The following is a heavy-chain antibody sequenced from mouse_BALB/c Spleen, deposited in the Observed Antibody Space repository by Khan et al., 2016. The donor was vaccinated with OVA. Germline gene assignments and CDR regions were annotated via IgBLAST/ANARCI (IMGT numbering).Heavy chain of an antibody. V-gene: IGHV1-7*01. CDR2: INPSTDYT. Sequence: VQLQQSGAELAKPGASVKMSCKASGYTFTSYWLHWVKQRPGQGLEWIGYINPSTDYTEYNQKFKDKATLTADKSSSTAYMQLSSLTSEDSAVYYCANHGSISAWFTYWGQGTLVTVSA. CDR1: GYTFTSYW. J-gene: IGHJ3*01. CDR3: ANHGSISAWFTY. D-gene: IGHD1-1*01.